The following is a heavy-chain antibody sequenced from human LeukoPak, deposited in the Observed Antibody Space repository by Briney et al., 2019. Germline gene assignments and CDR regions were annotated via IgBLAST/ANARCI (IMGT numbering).Heavy chain of an antibody. J-gene: IGHJ3*02. Sequence: SETLSLTCAVSGGSISSSNWWSWVRQPPGKGLEWIGEIYHSGSTNYNPSLKSRVTISVDKSKNQSSLKLSSVTVADRAVYYCARGGVVVAAHDAFDIWGQGTMVTVSS. CDR2: IYHSGST. D-gene: IGHD2-15*01. V-gene: IGHV4-4*02. CDR3: ARGGVVVAAHDAFDI. CDR1: GGSISSSNW.